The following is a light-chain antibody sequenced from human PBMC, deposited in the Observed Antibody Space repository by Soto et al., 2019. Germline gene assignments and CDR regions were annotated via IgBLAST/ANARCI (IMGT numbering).Light chain of an antibody. CDR2: AAS. V-gene: IGKV1-27*01. Sequence: DIQMTQSPSSLSASVGDRVTITCRAGQDINIYLAWYQQKPGKVPKLLISAASTLQSGVPSRFSGSGSGTDFTLTISSLQTEDVATYYCPKYDGAQLTFGGGTKVEIK. CDR3: PKYDGAQLT. CDR1: QDINIY. J-gene: IGKJ4*01.